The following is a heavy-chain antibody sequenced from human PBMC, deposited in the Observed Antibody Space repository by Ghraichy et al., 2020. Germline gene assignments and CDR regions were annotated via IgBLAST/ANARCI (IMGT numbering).Heavy chain of an antibody. CDR3: AHIARPRYNFGYAFDI. V-gene: IGHV2-5*02. CDR2: IYWDDDK. J-gene: IGHJ3*02. Sequence: SGPTLVKPRETLTLTCTSSGFSLSTSGVVVGWIRQPPGKALEWLALIYWDDDKRYSPSLKSRLTITKDTSKNHVVLTMTTMDPVDTATYYCAHIARPRYNFGYAFDIWGQGTLVTVSS. D-gene: IGHD5-18*01. CDR1: GFSLSTSGVV.